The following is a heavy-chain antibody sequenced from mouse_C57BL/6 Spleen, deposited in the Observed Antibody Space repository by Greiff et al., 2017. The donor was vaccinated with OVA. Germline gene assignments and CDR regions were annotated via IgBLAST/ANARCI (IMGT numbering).Heavy chain of an antibody. V-gene: IGHV1-15*01. Sequence: QVQLQQSGAELVRPGASVTLSCKASGYTFTDYEMHWVKQTPVHGLEWIGAIDPETGGTAYNQKFKGKAILTADKSSSTAYMELRSLTSEDSAVYYCTRLTGEAYFDYWGQGTTLTVSS. CDR1: GYTFTDYE. CDR2: IDPETGGT. CDR3: TRLTGEAYFDY. D-gene: IGHD4-1*01. J-gene: IGHJ2*01.